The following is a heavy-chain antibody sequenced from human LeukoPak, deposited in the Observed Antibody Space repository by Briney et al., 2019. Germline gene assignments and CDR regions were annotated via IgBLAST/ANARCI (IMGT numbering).Heavy chain of an antibody. D-gene: IGHD6-19*01. CDR2: INPNSGGT. CDR3: ARDGEVAGWSTVFDY. CDR1: GYTFTGYY. V-gene: IGHV1-2*02. J-gene: IGHJ4*02. Sequence: ASVKVSCKASGYTFTGYYMHWVRQAPGQGLEWMGWINPNSGGTNCAQKFRGRVTMTRDTSISTAYMELSRLRSDDTAVYYCARDGEVAGWSTVFDYWGQGTLVTVSS.